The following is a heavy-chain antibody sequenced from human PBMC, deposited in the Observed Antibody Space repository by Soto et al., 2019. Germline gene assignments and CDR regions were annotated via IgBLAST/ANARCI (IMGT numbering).Heavy chain of an antibody. V-gene: IGHV4-30-4*01. Sequence: SETLSLTCTVSGGSISSGDYYWSWIRQPPGKGLEWIGYIYYSGSTYYNPSLKSRVTISVDTSKNQFSLKLSSVTAADTAVYYCAMTTVTTWGDYYYYYGMDVRGQGTTVTVSS. CDR2: IYYSGST. J-gene: IGHJ6*02. CDR1: GGSISSGDYY. D-gene: IGHD4-17*01. CDR3: AMTTVTTWGDYYYYYGMDV.